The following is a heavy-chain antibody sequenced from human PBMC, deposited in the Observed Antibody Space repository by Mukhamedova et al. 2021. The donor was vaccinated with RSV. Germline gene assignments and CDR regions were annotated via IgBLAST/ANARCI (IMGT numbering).Heavy chain of an antibody. CDR1: S. V-gene: IGHV4-39*07. CDR3: ARNYTTILDAFDI. J-gene: IGHJ3*02. Sequence: SWGWIRQPPGKGLEWIGNVYYTGRTASNPSLHSRVTISLDTSKNQFSLRLTSVTAADTAVYYCARNYTTILDAFDIWGQGTTVTVS. CDR2: VYYTGRT. D-gene: IGHD3-3*01.